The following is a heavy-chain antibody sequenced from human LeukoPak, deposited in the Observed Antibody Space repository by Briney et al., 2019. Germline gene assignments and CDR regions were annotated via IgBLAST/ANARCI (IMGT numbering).Heavy chain of an antibody. CDR1: GFTFSSYG. CDR2: IRYDGSNK. CDR3: ARENGRTYYFDY. J-gene: IGHJ4*02. D-gene: IGHD1-1*01. V-gene: IGHV3-30*02. Sequence: GGSLRLSCAASGFTFSSYGMHWVRQAPGKGLEWVAFIRYDGSNKYYADSVKGRFTISRDNSKNTLYLQMNSLRAEDTAVYYCARENGRTYYFDYWGQGTLVTVSS.